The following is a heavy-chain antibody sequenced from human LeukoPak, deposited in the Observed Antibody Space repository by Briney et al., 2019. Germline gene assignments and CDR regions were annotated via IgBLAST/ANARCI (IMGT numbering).Heavy chain of an antibody. CDR1: GFTFRNYW. CDR2: IKQDGSEK. Sequence: GGSLRLSCAASGFTFRNYWMSWVRQAPGTGLEWVANIKQDGSEKYYVDSVKGRFTISRDNAKNSLYLQMNSLRAEDTAMYYCARGMDYWGQGTLVTVSS. J-gene: IGHJ4*02. CDR3: ARGMDY. V-gene: IGHV3-7*03.